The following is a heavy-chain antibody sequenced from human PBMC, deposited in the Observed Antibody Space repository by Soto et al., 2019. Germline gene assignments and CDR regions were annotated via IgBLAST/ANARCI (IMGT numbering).Heavy chain of an antibody. Sequence: QVQLQQWGAGLLTPSETLSLTCAVYGGSFSGYYWSWIRQHPGKGLEWIGEINHSGSTNYNPSLKSRVTISVDTSKNQFSRNRSAVTAADTAVYYCAAIVLVPAAMYYFDYWGQGTLVTVSS. CDR2: INHSGST. D-gene: IGHD2-2*01. CDR3: AAIVLVPAAMYYFDY. V-gene: IGHV4-34*01. J-gene: IGHJ4*02. CDR1: GGSFSGYY.